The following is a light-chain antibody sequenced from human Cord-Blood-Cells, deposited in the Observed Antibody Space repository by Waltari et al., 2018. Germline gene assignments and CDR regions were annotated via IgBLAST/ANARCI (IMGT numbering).Light chain of an antibody. CDR2: DAS. CDR1: QSVSSY. CDR3: QQRSNWPPIT. J-gene: IGKJ5*01. Sequence: EIVLTQSPATLSLSPGERATFSCRASQSVSSYLAWYQQKPGQAPRLLIYDASNRATGIPARLSGSGSGTDFTLTISSLEPEDFAVYYCQQRSNWPPITFGQGTRLEIK. V-gene: IGKV3-11*01.